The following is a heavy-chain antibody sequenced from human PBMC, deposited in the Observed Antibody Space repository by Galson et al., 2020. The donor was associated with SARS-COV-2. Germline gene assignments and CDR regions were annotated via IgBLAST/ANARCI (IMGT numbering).Heavy chain of an antibody. V-gene: IGHV3-9*01. CDR3: AKRPNSYSSGWYGIDY. D-gene: IGHD6-19*01. CDR2: ITWNTGSI. Sequence: GGSLRLSCAASGFTFDDYAMHWVRQAPGKGLEWVASITWNTGSIDYADSVRGRVTISRDNAKNSLYLQMNSLRAEDTAFYYCAKRPNSYSSGWYGIDYWGQGTLVTVSS. CDR1: GFTFDDYA. J-gene: IGHJ4*02.